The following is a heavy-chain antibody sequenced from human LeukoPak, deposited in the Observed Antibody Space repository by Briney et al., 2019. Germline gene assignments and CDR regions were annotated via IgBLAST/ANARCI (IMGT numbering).Heavy chain of an antibody. D-gene: IGHD2-15*01. CDR3: ARGSSVVALD. J-gene: IGHJ4*02. V-gene: IGHV3-74*01. CDR2: ITSEGSST. Sequence: PGGSLRLSCAASGFSFSSYWMHWVRQVPGKGLVWVSRITSEGSSTSYADSVKGRFTISRDNAKNTLYLQMNSLRAEDTAVYDCARGSSVVALDWGQGTLVTVSS. CDR1: GFSFSSYW.